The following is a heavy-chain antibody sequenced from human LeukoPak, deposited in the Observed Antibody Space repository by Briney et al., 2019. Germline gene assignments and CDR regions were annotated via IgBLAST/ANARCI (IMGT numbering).Heavy chain of an antibody. CDR3: AREDIVRFDP. CDR2: IKQDGSEK. CDR1: GFTFSSYS. J-gene: IGHJ5*02. Sequence: GGSLRLSCAASGFTFSSYSMNWVRQAPGKGLEWVANIKQDGSEKYYVDSVKGRFTISRDNAKNSLYLQMNSLRAEDTAVYYCAREDIVRFDPWGQGTLVTVSS. D-gene: IGHD2-15*01. V-gene: IGHV3-7*01.